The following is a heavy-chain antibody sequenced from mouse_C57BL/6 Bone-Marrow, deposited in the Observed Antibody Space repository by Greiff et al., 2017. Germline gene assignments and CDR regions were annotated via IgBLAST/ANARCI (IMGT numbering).Heavy chain of an antibody. V-gene: IGHV10-3*01. Sequence: EVKVVESGGGLVQPKGSLKLSCAASGFTFNTYAMHWVRQAPGKGLEWVARISSKSSNYATYYADSVKDRLTISRDGSQSMLYLQMNNLTTEDTAMYCCVSRYYYGSLYAMDYWGQGTSVTVSS. CDR3: VSRYYYGSLYAMDY. D-gene: IGHD1-1*01. J-gene: IGHJ4*01. CDR2: ISSKSSNYAT. CDR1: GFTFNTYA.